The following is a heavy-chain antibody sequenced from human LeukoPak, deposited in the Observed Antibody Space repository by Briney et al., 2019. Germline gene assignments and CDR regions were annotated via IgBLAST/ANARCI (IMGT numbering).Heavy chain of an antibody. J-gene: IGHJ6*03. CDR3: AKDLRCSSTSCYIGKPITHYYYYMDV. V-gene: IGHV3-7*01. CDR2: IKQDGSEK. Sequence: PGGSLRLSCAASGFTFSSYWMSWVRQAPGKGLEWVANIKQDGSEKYYADSVKGRFTISRDNSKNTLYLQMNSLRAEDTAVYYCAKDLRCSSTSCYIGKPITHYYYYMDVWGKGTTVTVSS. CDR1: GFTFSSYW. D-gene: IGHD2-2*02.